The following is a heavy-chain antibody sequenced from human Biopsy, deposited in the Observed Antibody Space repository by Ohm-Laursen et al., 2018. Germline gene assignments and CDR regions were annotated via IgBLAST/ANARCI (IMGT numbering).Heavy chain of an antibody. CDR2: INPGGNST. V-gene: IGHV1-46*01. CDR3: VLASFDY. J-gene: IGHJ4*02. CDR1: GYTFTTYY. Sequence: AASVKVSCKASGYTFTTYYIHWVRQAPGQGLEWMGIINPGGNSTAYTQNFQGRVTITWDTSTTTVYMELSSLRSEDTAVYYCVLASFDYWGQGTLVTVPS.